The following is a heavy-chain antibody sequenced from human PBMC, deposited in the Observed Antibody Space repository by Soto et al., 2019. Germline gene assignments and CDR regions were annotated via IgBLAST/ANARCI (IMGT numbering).Heavy chain of an antibody. CDR1: GGSFSGYY. Sequence: QVQLQQWGAGLLKPSETLSLTCAVYGGSFSGYYWSWIRQPPGKGLEWIGEINHSGSTNYNPSLKSRVTISVDTSKNQFSLKLSSVTAADTPVYYCARTRDTAPNPDLGRYYFDYWGQGTL. CDR3: ARTRDTAPNPDLGRYYFDY. V-gene: IGHV4-34*01. CDR2: INHSGST. D-gene: IGHD5-18*01. J-gene: IGHJ4*02.